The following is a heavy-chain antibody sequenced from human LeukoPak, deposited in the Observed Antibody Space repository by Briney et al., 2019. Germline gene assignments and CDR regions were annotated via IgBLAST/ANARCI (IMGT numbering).Heavy chain of an antibody. V-gene: IGHV3-21*01. CDR2: ISSSSSYI. Sequence: GGSLRLSCAASGFTFSSYSMNWVRQAPGKGLEWVSSISSSSSYIYYADSVKGRFTISRDNAKSSLYLQMNSLRAEDTAVYYCARGAYCTNGVCSNWFDPWGQGTLVTVSS. CDR1: GFTFSSYS. CDR3: ARGAYCTNGVCSNWFDP. J-gene: IGHJ5*02. D-gene: IGHD2-8*01.